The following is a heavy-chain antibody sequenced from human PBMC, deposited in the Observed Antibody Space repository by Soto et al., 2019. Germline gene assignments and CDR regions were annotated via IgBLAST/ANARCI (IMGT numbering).Heavy chain of an antibody. D-gene: IGHD1-26*01. CDR2: ISYDGSNK. CDR1: GFTFSSYG. J-gene: IGHJ4*02. Sequence: QVQLVESGGGVVQPGRSLRLSCAASGFTFSSYGMHWVRQAPGKGLEWVAVISYDGSNKYYADSVKGRFTLSRDNSKNTLYLQMTSLRAEDTAVYYCVVGAFGSFDYWGQGSLVTVSS. V-gene: IGHV3-30*03. CDR3: VVGAFGSFDY.